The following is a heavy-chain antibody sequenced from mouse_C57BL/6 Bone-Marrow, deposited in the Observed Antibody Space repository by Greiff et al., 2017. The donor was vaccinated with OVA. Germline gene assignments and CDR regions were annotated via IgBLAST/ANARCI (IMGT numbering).Heavy chain of an antibody. CDR2: IDPSDSYT. Sequence: QVQLQQSGAELVMPGASVKLSCKASGYTFTSYWMHWVKQRPGKGLEWIGEIDPSDSYTNYNQKFKGKSTLTADKSSSTAYMQLSSLTSEDSAVYYCAIYYYGPFDYWGRGTTLTVSS. V-gene: IGHV1-69*01. CDR1: GYTFTSYW. D-gene: IGHD1-1*01. J-gene: IGHJ2*01. CDR3: AIYYYGPFDY.